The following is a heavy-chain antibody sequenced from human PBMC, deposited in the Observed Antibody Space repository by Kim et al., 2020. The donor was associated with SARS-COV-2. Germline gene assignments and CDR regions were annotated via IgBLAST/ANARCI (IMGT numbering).Heavy chain of an antibody. CDR1: GGTFSGYG. V-gene: IGHV1-69*13. CDR2: IIPIFNTK. J-gene: IGHJ4*02. D-gene: IGHD6-13*01. CDR3: AAGGMAAVETRFDY. Sequence: SVKVSCKASGGTFSGYGVSWVRQAHGQGLEWMGKIIPIFNTKDYAQNFQGRVTITADESTGTAFMEVRSLRSEDTAVYYCAAGGMAAVETRFDYWGQGTLVTVSS.